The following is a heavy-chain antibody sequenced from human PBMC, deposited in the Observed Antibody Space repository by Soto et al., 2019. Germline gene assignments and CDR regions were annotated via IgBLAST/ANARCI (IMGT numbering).Heavy chain of an antibody. Sequence: AASVKVSCKASGGTFSSYAISWVRQAPGQGLEWMGGIIPIFGTANYAQKFQGRVTITADESTSTAYMELSSLRSEDTAVYYCARAAEDTAMEDYYYYGMDVWGQGTTVTVSS. CDR2: IIPIFGTA. J-gene: IGHJ6*02. CDR3: ARAAEDTAMEDYYYYGMDV. D-gene: IGHD5-18*01. CDR1: GGTFSSYA. V-gene: IGHV1-69*13.